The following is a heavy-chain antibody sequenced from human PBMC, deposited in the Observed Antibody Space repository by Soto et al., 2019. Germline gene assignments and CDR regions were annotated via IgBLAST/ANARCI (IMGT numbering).Heavy chain of an antibody. D-gene: IGHD1-7*01. Sequence: GESLKISCKGSGYSFSSYCIGWERQMPGKGLEWMGIIFPADSDTRYSPSFQGQVTISADKSTSTAYLQWSSLKASDTAMYYCARRGSRNELYGMDVWGQGTTVTVSS. CDR2: IFPADSDT. CDR3: ARRGSRNELYGMDV. V-gene: IGHV5-51*01. J-gene: IGHJ6*02. CDR1: GYSFSSYC.